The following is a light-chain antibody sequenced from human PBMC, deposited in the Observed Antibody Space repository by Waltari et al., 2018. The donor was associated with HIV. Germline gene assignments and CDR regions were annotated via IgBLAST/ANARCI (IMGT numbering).Light chain of an antibody. Sequence: QTVVTQEPSLTVAPGGTITPTCSSVTGPVSSGHYANWFQQQPGQPPRPLFYSSNRRHSALPARFSSSLVGDRAAFTLSNVWPDDQAVYFCMLFFRSAYLFGGGTKVTVL. CDR1: TGPVSSGHY. CDR3: MLFFRSAYL. V-gene: IGLV7-43*01. CDR2: SSN. J-gene: IGLJ2*01.